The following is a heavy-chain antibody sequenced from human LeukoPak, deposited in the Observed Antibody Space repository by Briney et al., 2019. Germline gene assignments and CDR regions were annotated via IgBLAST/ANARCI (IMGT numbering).Heavy chain of an antibody. J-gene: IGHJ4*02. CDR1: GGSVSGYY. CDR3: ARHDVVPVIRRGFDF. Sequence: SETLSLTCTVSGGSVSGYYWSWIRQPPGKGLEWIGYIYYSGTTLYSPSLKSRVTMSVDTSENQFSLKLSSVTAADTAVYYCARHDVVPVIRRGFDFWGQGTLVTVSS. D-gene: IGHD2-21*02. CDR2: IYYSGTT. V-gene: IGHV4-59*08.